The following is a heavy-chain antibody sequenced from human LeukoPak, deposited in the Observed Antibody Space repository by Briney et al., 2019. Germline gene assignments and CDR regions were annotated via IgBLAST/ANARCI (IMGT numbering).Heavy chain of an antibody. CDR3: ASTHRVALDAFDI. CDR1: GGSISSSYY. V-gene: IGHV4-39*07. CDR2: IYYSGST. D-gene: IGHD5-12*01. Sequence: SETLSLTCTVSGGSISSSYYWGWIRQPPGKGLEWIGSIYYSGSTYYNPSLKSRVTISVDTSKNQFSLKLSSVTAADTAVYYCASTHRVALDAFDIWGQGTMVTVSS. J-gene: IGHJ3*02.